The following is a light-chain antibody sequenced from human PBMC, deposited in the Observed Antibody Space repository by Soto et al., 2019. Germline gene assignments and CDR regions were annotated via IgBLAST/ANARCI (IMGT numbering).Light chain of an antibody. CDR1: QSLLHSNGYNY. CDR3: MQAVQTPLT. V-gene: IGKV2-28*01. CDR2: MRS. Sequence: DIVMTQSPLSLPVTPGESASISCKSSQSLLHSNGYNYLDWYVQKPGQAPQLLIYMRSFRASGVLDRFTGRGSVTEFTLKISVVEAEDVGVYYCMQAVQTPLTFGGGTRVDIK. J-gene: IGKJ4*02.